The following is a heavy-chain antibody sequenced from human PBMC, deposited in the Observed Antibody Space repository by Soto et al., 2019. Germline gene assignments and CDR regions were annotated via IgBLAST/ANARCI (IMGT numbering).Heavy chain of an antibody. D-gene: IGHD5-12*01. Sequence: GGSLRLSCVASGLTVSSNHMSWVRQAPGKGLEWVSVILTTGSTYYADSLKGRFIISRDNSKNTLYPQMNSLRAEDTAVYYCATYSGSTGGLDPWGQGTLVTVS. CDR2: ILTTGST. V-gene: IGHV3-53*01. CDR1: GLTVSSNH. J-gene: IGHJ5*02. CDR3: ATYSGSTGGLDP.